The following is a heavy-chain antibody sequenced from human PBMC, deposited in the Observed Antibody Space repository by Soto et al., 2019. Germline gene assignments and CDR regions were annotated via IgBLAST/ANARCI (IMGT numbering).Heavy chain of an antibody. CDR3: ARDSIPYDWFDP. J-gene: IGHJ5*02. V-gene: IGHV4-59*01. CDR1: GGSISSYY. D-gene: IGHD2-2*01. CDR2: IHNSGST. Sequence: SETLSLTCTVSGGSISSYYWSWIRQPPGKGLEWIGYIHNSGSTNYNPSLKSRVTISVDTSKNQFSLKVSSVTAADTAVYYCARDSIPYDWFDPWGQGTLVTVS.